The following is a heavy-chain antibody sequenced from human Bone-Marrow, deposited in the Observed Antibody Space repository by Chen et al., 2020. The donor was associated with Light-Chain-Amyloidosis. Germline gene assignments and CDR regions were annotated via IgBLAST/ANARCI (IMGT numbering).Heavy chain of an antibody. Sequence: EGQLVQSGGGLVQPGGSLRLSCEASGFTFSGYWMSWVRQAPGKGLEWVANIKQSGSDKDYLESVKGRFTISRDNGKNSLSLQMNHLRAEDTAVYYCARVGDGSNRSEALEIWGQGTMVTVSS. V-gene: IGHV3-7*01. CDR1: GFTFSGYW. J-gene: IGHJ3*02. CDR2: IKQSGSDK. D-gene: IGHD3-10*01. CDR3: ARVGDGSNRSEALEI.